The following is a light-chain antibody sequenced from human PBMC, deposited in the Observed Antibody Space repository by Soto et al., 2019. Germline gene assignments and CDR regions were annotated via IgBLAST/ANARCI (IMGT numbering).Light chain of an antibody. CDR3: QQYNNWPRT. J-gene: IGKJ1*01. CDR1: QSVSSN. V-gene: IGKV3-15*01. CDR2: GAS. Sequence: EIVMTQSPATLSVSPGERATLSCRASQSVSSNLAWYQQKPGQAPRLLIYGASTRATGIPARFSGSGSGTEFTLTISSLQSEDFAVYYCQQYNNWPRTFSQGTQVQIK.